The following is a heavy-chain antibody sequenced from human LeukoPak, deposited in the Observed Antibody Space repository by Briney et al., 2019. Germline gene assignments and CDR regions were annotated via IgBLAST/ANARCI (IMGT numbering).Heavy chain of an antibody. CDR3: AREGNYYYYGMDV. Sequence: PGGSLRLFCAASGFTFSSYEMNWVRQASGKGLEWVSYIRSSGSTIYYADSVKGRFTISRDNANNSLYLQMNSLRAEDTAVYYCAREGNYYYYGMDVWGKGTTLTVSP. D-gene: IGHD3-10*01. J-gene: IGHJ6*04. CDR1: GFTFSSYE. V-gene: IGHV3-48*03. CDR2: IRSSGSTI.